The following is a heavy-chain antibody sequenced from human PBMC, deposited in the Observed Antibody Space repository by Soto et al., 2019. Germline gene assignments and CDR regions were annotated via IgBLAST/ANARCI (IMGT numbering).Heavy chain of an antibody. CDR3: AREGGDGVDY. D-gene: IGHD3-16*01. V-gene: IGHV4-31*03. CDR1: GGSISSTTSY. J-gene: IGHJ4*02. CDR2: IYYTGNT. Sequence: QVQLQKSGPGLVKPSQTLSLTCTVSGGSISSTTSYWSWIRQHPGEGLEWIGYIYYTGNTYYNPSLKSRVTISVDTSENQFSLKLTSVTVADTAVYYCAREGGDGVDYWGQGTLVTVSS.